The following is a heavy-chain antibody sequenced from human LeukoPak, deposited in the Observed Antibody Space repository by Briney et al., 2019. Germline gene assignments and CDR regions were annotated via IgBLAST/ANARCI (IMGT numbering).Heavy chain of an antibody. D-gene: IGHD4-23*01. V-gene: IGHV3-66*01. CDR2: ISNSGTT. CDR3: AGFGGNSF. CDR1: GFIFSSDS. J-gene: IGHJ4*02. Sequence: GGSLRLSCAGSGFIFSSDSMNWVRQAPGKGLEWVAVISNSGTTYYADSVKGRLTISRDNSKNTVYLQMNSLKIEDTAVCYCAGFGGNSFWGQGTLVTVSS.